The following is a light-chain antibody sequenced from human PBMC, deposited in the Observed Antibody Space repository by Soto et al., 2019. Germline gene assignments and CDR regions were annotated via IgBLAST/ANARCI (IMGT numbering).Light chain of an antibody. CDR3: QQRTHWPAYT. Sequence: IVLTQSPATLSLSPGERATLSCRASQSVSSYLAWYQQKTGQGPRLLIFATTTRAPGIPARFSGSGSGTDFTLTISRLEPEDFAVYYCQQRTHWPAYTFGQGT. CDR1: QSVSSY. J-gene: IGKJ2*01. V-gene: IGKV3-11*01. CDR2: ATT.